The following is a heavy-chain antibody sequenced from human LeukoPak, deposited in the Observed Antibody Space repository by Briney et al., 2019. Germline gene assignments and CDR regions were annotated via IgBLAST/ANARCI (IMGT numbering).Heavy chain of an antibody. J-gene: IGHJ5*01. V-gene: IGHV3-15*01. CDR1: GFTFSNAW. CDR3: ATDLLDS. CDR2: IKREGDDGTT. Sequence: GGSLRLSCAASGFTFSNAWMSWVRQAPGPGLEWVGRIKREGDDGTTDYAAPVKGRFTILRDDSKRTVYLQMNSLKAEDTAVCYCATDLLDSWGQGTLVTVSS.